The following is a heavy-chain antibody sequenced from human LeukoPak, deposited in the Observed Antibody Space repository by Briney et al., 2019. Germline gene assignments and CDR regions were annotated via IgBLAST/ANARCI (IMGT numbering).Heavy chain of an antibody. CDR1: GFTFSSYW. V-gene: IGHV3-7*01. D-gene: IGHD3-22*01. CDR3: ARDWNYYDSSGYFQNFDY. Sequence: PGGSLRLSCAASGFTFSSYWMSWVRQAPGKGLEWVANIKQDGSEKYYVDSVKGRFTISRDNAKNSLYLQMNSLRAEDTAVYYCARDWNYYDSSGYFQNFDYWGQGTLVTVSS. CDR2: IKQDGSEK. J-gene: IGHJ4*02.